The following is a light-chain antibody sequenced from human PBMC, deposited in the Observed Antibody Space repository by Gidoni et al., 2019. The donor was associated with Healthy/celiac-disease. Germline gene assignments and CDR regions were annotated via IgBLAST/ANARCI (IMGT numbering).Light chain of an antibody. CDR1: QSVLYSPNNKNY. CDR3: QQYYSTPTWT. V-gene: IGKV4-1*01. Sequence: DIVMTHPPDHLPVPLGERATINCKSSQSVLYSPNNKNYLAWYQQKPGQTPKLLIYWASTRESGVPDRFSGSGSGTDFTLTISSLQDEDVAVYYCQQYYSTPTWTFGQGTKVEIK. J-gene: IGKJ1*01. CDR2: WAS.